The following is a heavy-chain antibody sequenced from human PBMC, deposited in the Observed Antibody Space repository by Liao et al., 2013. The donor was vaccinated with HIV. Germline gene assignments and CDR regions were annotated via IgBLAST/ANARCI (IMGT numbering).Heavy chain of an antibody. D-gene: IGHD4-11*01. CDR2: IAPSGSI. V-gene: IGHV4-4*07. CDR3: ARDQTVTRGSYTQFYFDS. Sequence: QVQLQESGPRLVKPSQTLSLTCSVSLGSMSSFYWSWIRQAAGKRLECIGRIAPSGSITYNPSLRSRVTMSVDTSRNRFSLQMNSVTAADTAVYYCARDQTVTRGSYTQFYFDSWGQGSLVTVSS. J-gene: IGHJ4*02. CDR1: LGSMSSFY.